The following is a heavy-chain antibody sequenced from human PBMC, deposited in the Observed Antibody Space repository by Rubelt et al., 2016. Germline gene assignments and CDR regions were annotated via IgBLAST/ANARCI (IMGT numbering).Heavy chain of an antibody. CDR2: IWYDGGNK. CDR1: GLTFSNYG. J-gene: IGHJ4*02. D-gene: IGHD6-19*01. CDR3: VVDFTGWHNY. Sequence: GRSLRLSCAASGLTFSNYGMHWVRQAPGKGLEWVAIIWYDGGNKYYADSVKGRFHISRDNSRNTLYLQMSSLRAEDTAVYYCVVDFTGWHNYWGQGTLVTVSS. V-gene: IGHV3-33*01.